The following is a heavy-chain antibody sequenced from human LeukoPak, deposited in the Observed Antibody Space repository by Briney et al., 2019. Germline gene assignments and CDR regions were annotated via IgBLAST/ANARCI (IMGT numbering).Heavy chain of an antibody. Sequence: GGSLRLSCAASGFTFSSYAMSWVRQAPGKGLEWVSSISSSSSYIYYADSVKGRFTISRDNAKNSLYLQMNSLRAEDTAVYYCARDKSSLLWFGELSGPLDVWGKGTTVTVSS. CDR1: GFTFSSYA. CDR2: ISSSSSYI. CDR3: ARDKSSLLWFGELSGPLDV. V-gene: IGHV3-21*01. J-gene: IGHJ6*04. D-gene: IGHD3-10*01.